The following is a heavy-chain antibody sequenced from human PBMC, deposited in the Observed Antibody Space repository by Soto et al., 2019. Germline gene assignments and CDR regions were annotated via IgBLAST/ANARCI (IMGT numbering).Heavy chain of an antibody. CDR2: IYSGGST. V-gene: IGHV3-66*01. CDR3: AGGPNSNSWGFA. CDR1: GFTVSNNY. Sequence: QLVESGGALVQPGGSLRLSCAASGFTVSNNYMSWVRQAPGKGLEWVSLIYSGGSTKSADSVKGRFTISRDSSKNTLYLQMNSLRSEDKAVYDCAGGPNSNSWGFAWGQGTLVNVSS. J-gene: IGHJ5*02. D-gene: IGHD3-16*01.